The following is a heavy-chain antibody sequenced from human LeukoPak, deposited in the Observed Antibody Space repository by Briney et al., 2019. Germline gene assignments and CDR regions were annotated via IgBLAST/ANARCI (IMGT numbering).Heavy chain of an antibody. Sequence: GASVKVSCKASGYTFTSYDISWVRQATGQGLEWMGWMNPNSGNTGYAQKFQGRVTITRNTSISTAYMELSSLRSEDTAVYYCARGIAAAGYKYWGQGTLVTVSS. CDR1: GYTFTSYD. CDR2: MNPNSGNT. D-gene: IGHD6-13*01. CDR3: ARGIAAAGYKY. V-gene: IGHV1-8*03. J-gene: IGHJ4*02.